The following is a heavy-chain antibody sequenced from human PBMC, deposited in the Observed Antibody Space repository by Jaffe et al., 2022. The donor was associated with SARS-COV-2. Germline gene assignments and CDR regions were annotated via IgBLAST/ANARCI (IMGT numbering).Heavy chain of an antibody. D-gene: IGHD3-22*01. V-gene: IGHV3-23*01. CDR1: GFTFSSYA. CDR3: AKRDYYDSSDPAGVRGYYYGMDV. CDR2: ISGSGGST. J-gene: IGHJ6*02. Sequence: EVQLLESGGGLVQPGGSLRLSCAASGFTFSSYAMSWVRQAPGKGLEWVSAISGSGGSTYYADSVKGRFTISRDNSKNTLYLQMNSLRAEDTAVYYCAKRDYYDSSDPAGVRGYYYGMDVWGQGTTVTVSS.